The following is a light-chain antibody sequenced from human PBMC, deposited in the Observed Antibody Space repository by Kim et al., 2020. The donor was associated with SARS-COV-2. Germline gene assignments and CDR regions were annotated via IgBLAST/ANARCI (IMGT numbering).Light chain of an antibody. CDR2: AAS. V-gene: IGKV3-15*01. CDR1: QSVSSS. Sequence: SVSPGERATLSCRARQSVSSSLAWYQQKPGQPPRLLIYAASTRATGIPPGFSGSGSGTEFTLTISSLQSEDFAVYYCQQYSNWPYTFGQGTKLEI. J-gene: IGKJ2*01. CDR3: QQYSNWPYT.